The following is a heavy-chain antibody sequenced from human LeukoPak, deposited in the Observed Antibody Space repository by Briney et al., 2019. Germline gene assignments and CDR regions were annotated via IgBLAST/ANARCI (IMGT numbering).Heavy chain of an antibody. D-gene: IGHD5-18*01. Sequence: PGRSLRLSCAASGFTFDDYAMHWVRQAPGKGLEWVSGISWNSGSIGYADSVKGRFTISRDYAKNSLYLQMNSLRAEDTALYYCAKDIGYSYGAGVDYWGQGTLVTVSS. CDR2: ISWNSGSI. CDR3: AKDIGYSYGAGVDY. V-gene: IGHV3-9*01. J-gene: IGHJ4*02. CDR1: GFTFDDYA.